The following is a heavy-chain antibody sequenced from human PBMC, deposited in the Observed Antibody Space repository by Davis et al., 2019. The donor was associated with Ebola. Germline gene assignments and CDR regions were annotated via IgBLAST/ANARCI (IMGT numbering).Heavy chain of an antibody. J-gene: IGHJ3*02. Sequence: MPSETLSFTCALSGGSVSSASHYWSWIRQPPGKGLEWIGYMYYSGSPNYNPSLNSRVTISVDTSKNQFSLKLTSVTAADTAVYYCARIQGGDDAFDIWGQGTMVSVSS. CDR1: GGSVSSASHY. CDR3: ARIQGGDDAFDI. CDR2: MYYSGSP. D-gene: IGHD3-16*01. V-gene: IGHV4-61*01.